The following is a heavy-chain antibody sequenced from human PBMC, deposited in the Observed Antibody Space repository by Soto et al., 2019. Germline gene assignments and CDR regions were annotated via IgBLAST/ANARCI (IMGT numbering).Heavy chain of an antibody. V-gene: IGHV6-1*01. D-gene: IGHD3-3*01. CDR2: TYYRSKWYT. Sequence: PSHTISLTCAISGDSVASNSAAWNWIRQSPSRGLEWLGRTYYRSKWYTDYAESVKSRITINPDTSKNQVSLQLKSVTPEDTAVYYCTTGAKSGRYVNSYYGIDFCGQGPAVTVSS. CDR3: TTGAKSGRYVNSYYGIDF. J-gene: IGHJ6*02. CDR1: GDSVASNSAA.